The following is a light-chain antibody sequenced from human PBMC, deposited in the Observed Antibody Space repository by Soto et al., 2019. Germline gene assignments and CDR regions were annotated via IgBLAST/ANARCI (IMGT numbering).Light chain of an antibody. CDR2: DVS. Sequence: DIQMTQSPSTLSASVGDRVTITCRASQRISSWLAWYQQKPGKAPKLLIYDVSSLESGVPSRFSGSGSGTEFTLTISSLDPEDFAVYYCQQRSNWPPVTFGGGTKVEIK. CDR3: QQRSNWPPVT. J-gene: IGKJ4*01. CDR1: QRISSW. V-gene: IGKV1-5*01.